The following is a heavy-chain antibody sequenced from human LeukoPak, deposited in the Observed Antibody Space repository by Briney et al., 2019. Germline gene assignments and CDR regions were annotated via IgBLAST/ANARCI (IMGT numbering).Heavy chain of an antibody. D-gene: IGHD6-19*01. CDR3: ARIRDSSGWGYYFDY. CDR1: GFPLSTSGLC. V-gene: IGHV2-70*11. CDR2: IDWDDDK. J-gene: IGHJ4*02. Sequence: SCPTLVNTTQTLTLTCTFSGFPLSTSGLCVSWIRQPPGKALEWLARIDWDDDKYYSTSLKTRLTISKDTSKNQVVLTMTNMDPVDTATYYCARIRDSSGWGYYFDYWGQGTLVTVSS.